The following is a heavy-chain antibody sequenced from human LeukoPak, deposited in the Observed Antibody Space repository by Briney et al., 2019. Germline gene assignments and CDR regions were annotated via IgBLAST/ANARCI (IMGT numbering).Heavy chain of an antibody. V-gene: IGHV4-59*08. J-gene: IGHJ4*02. CDR3: ARHAGGGFGTIDY. CDR1: GGAISSFY. D-gene: IGHD3-10*01. Sequence: KPSETPSLTCNVSGGAISSFYWGWFRGAPGEGLEWSGCFYYSGSTNYNPSLKSRVTISVDTSKNQFSQKLTSVTAADTAVYYCARHAGGGFGTIDYWGQGTLVTVSS. CDR2: FYYSGST.